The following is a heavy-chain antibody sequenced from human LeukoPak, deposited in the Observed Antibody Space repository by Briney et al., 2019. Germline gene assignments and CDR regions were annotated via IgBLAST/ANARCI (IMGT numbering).Heavy chain of an antibody. V-gene: IGHV3-48*01. CDR1: GFTFSSYS. J-gene: IGHJ4*02. CDR3: AKGLDRTTTRPLDY. CDR2: ISSSSSTI. Sequence: PGGSLRLSCAASGFTFSSYSMNWVRQAPGKGLEWVSYISSSSSTIYYADSVKGRFTISRDNSKNTLYLQMNSLRAEDTAVYYCAKGLDRTTTRPLDYWGQGTLVTVSS. D-gene: IGHD1/OR15-1a*01.